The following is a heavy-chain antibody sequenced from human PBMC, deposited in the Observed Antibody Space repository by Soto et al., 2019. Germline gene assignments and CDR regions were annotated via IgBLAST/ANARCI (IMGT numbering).Heavy chain of an antibody. Sequence: SVKVPCKASGGTFSSYAISWVRQAPGQGLEWMGGIIPIFGTANYAQKFQGRVTITADESTSTAYMELSSLRSEDTAVYYCARAPHPHYYDSSGYYFTWFDPWGQGTLVTVSS. V-gene: IGHV1-69*13. CDR3: ARAPHPHYYDSSGYYFTWFDP. J-gene: IGHJ5*02. CDR2: IIPIFGTA. CDR1: GGTFSSYA. D-gene: IGHD3-22*01.